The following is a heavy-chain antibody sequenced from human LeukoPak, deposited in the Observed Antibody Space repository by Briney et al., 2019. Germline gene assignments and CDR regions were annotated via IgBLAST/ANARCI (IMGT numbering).Heavy chain of an antibody. D-gene: IGHD1-14*01. Sequence: ASVKVSCKVSGYTLTELSMHWVRQAPGKGLEWMGGFDPEDGETIYAQKFQGRVTMTEDTSTDTAYMELSSLRSEDTAVYYCATAPQPEKHYYYGMDVWGQGTTVTVSS. CDR1: GYTLTELS. V-gene: IGHV1-24*01. J-gene: IGHJ6*02. CDR3: ATAPQPEKHYYYGMDV. CDR2: FDPEDGET.